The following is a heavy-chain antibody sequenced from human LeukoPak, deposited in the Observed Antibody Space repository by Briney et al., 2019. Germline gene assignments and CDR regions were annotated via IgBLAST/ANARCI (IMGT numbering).Heavy chain of an antibody. Sequence: SETLSLTCTVSGGSISSGGYYWSWIRQHPGKGLEWIGYIYYNGSTYYNPSLKSRVTISVDTSKNQFSLKLGSVTAADTAVFYCARHKTRTRAFDIWGQGTMVTVSS. D-gene: IGHD1-14*01. CDR3: ARHKTRTRAFDI. CDR1: GGSISSGGYY. J-gene: IGHJ3*02. V-gene: IGHV4-31*03. CDR2: IYYNGST.